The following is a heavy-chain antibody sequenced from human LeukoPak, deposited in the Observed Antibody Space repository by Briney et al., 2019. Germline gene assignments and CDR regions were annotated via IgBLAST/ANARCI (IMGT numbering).Heavy chain of an antibody. CDR1: GVTFSSYA. V-gene: IGHV3-30*04. CDR2: ISYDGSNK. D-gene: IGHD3-22*01. J-gene: IGHJ3*02. Sequence: PGRSLRLSCAASGVTFSSYAMHWVRQAPGKGLEWVAVISYDGSNKYYADSVKGRFTISRDNSKNTLYLQMNSLRAEDTAVYYCARDQPYYYDSSGPPSAFDIWGQGTMVTVSS. CDR3: ARDQPYYYDSSGPPSAFDI.